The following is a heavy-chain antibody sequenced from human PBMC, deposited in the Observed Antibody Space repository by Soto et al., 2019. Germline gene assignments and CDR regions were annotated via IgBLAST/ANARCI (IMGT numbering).Heavy chain of an antibody. J-gene: IGHJ6*02. Sequence: EMQLVESGGGLVKPGGSLRLSCAASGFTFSNTWMNWVRQAPGKGLEWVGRIKTKTDGGTTDDAAPVKGRFTISRDDSKNTLYLQMNSRKTEDTAVYYCATVMDRRGYGMDVWGQGTTVTVSS. CDR3: ATVMDRRGYGMDV. CDR1: GFTFSNTW. D-gene: IGHD2-2*03. CDR2: IKTKTDGGTT. V-gene: IGHV3-15*07.